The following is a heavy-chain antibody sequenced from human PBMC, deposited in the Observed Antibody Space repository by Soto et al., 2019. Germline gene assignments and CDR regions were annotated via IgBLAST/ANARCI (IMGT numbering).Heavy chain of an antibody. Sequence: RASVKVSCKASGGTFRNHVFNWVRQAPGQGLEWMGGIIPIIGTPNYAQKFQGRVTITADASTNTVYLDVSSLRSQDTAVYYCARDLEFRDGNISHLDYWGQGTLVTVSS. J-gene: IGHJ4*02. V-gene: IGHV1-69*13. CDR3: ARDLEFRDGNISHLDY. D-gene: IGHD3-10*01. CDR1: GGTFRNHV. CDR2: IIPIIGTP.